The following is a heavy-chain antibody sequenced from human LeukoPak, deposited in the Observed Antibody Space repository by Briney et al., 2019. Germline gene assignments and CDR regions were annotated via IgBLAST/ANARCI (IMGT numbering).Heavy chain of an antibody. D-gene: IGHD3-22*01. CDR1: GYTFTGYY. J-gene: IGHJ5*02. CDR3: ARELSGYAMEMEGNWFDP. CDR2: INPNSGGT. Sequence: ASVKVSCKASGYTFTGYYMHWVRQAPGQGLEWMGWINPNSGGTNYAQKFQGRVTMTRDTSISTAYMELSRLRSDDTAVYYCARELSGYAMEMEGNWFDPWGQGTLVTVSS. V-gene: IGHV1-2*02.